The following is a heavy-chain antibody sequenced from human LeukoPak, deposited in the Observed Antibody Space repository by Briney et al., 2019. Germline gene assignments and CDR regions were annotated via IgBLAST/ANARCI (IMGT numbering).Heavy chain of an antibody. Sequence: PSETLSLTCAVYGGSFSGYYWSWIRQPPGKGREWIGEINHSGSTNYNPSLKSRVTISVDTSKNQFSLKLSSVTAADTAVYYCARELVDYDFWSGYYPKYYFDYWGQGTLVTVSS. J-gene: IGHJ4*02. CDR1: GGSFSGYY. CDR3: ARELVDYDFWSGYYPKYYFDY. D-gene: IGHD3-3*01. V-gene: IGHV4-34*01. CDR2: INHSGST.